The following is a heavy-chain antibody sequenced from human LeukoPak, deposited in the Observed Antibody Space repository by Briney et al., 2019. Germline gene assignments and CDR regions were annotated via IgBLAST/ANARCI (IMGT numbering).Heavy chain of an antibody. D-gene: IGHD5-24*01. CDR2: IIPSGHTT. CDR3: AKDDRWLQFCC. J-gene: IGHJ4*02. Sequence: GGSLRLSCAASGFSFSMYSMNWVRQAPGKGLEWVSGIIPSGHTTYYADSVRGRFTISRDNSRNTVYLQMNSLRAEDTAVYYCAKDDRWLQFCCWGQGTLVTVSA. V-gene: IGHV3-23*01. CDR1: GFSFSMYS.